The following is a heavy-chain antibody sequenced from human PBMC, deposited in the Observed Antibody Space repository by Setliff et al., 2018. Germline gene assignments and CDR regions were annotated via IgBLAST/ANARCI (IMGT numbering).Heavy chain of an antibody. V-gene: IGHV4-31*03. CDR3: ARGRIAERPEAIDY. CDR1: GGSISSGTYY. CDR2: IYYSGTT. J-gene: IGHJ4*02. D-gene: IGHD6-6*01. Sequence: SETLSLTCTVSGGSISSGTYYWSWIRQHPGKGLEWIGYIYYSGTTYYNPSLKSRVTISLDTSKNQFSLNLSSVTAADTGVYYCARGRIAERPEAIDYWGQG.